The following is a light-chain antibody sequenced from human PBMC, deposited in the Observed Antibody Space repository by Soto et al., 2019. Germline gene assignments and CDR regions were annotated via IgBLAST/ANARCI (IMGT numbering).Light chain of an antibody. CDR3: SSYTTSGASRVI. V-gene: IGLV2-14*01. CDR2: EAT. CDR1: SNDVGGHNY. Sequence: QSALTQHASVSGSPGQSITISCTGTSNDVGGHNYVSWFQQHPGKVPKLMIYEATNRPSGVSNRFSGSKSGYTASLTISGLEAEDDGDYYCSSYTTSGASRVIFXGGTQLTVL. J-gene: IGLJ2*01.